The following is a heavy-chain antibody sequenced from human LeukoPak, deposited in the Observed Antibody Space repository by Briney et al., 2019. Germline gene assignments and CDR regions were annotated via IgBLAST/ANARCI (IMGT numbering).Heavy chain of an antibody. CDR3: AKREMSTSYYFDY. CDR2: ISGSGAST. CDR1: GFTFSSYA. D-gene: IGHD5-24*01. J-gene: IGHJ4*02. Sequence: PGGFLRLSCVASGFTFSSYALNWVRQTPGKGLEWVSTISGSGASTYYADAVRGRFTISRDNSRNTLQLQMNSLRAEDTAVYYCAKREMSTSYYFDYWGQGTLVTVSS. V-gene: IGHV3-23*01.